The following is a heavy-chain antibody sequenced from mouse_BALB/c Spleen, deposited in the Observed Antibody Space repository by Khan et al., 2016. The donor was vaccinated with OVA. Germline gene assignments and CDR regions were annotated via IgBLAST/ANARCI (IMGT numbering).Heavy chain of an antibody. Sequence: QVQLQQSGPGLVAPSQNLSITCTVSGFSLTDYGVNWVRQPPGKGLEWLGMIWGDGSTDYNSALKSRLSISKDNSKSQVFLKMNSLQTDDTARYXCARELRLGGFAYWGQGTLVTVSA. CDR2: IWGDGST. CDR3: ARELRLGGFAY. J-gene: IGHJ3*01. V-gene: IGHV2-6-7*01. D-gene: IGHD1-2*01. CDR1: GFSLTDYG.